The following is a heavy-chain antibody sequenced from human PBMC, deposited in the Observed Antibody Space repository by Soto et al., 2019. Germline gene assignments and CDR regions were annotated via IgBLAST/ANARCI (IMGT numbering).Heavy chain of an antibody. J-gene: IGHJ4*02. CDR1: GGTFSGYA. Sequence: GASVKVSCKASGGTFSGYAISWVRQAPGQGLEWMGGIIPIFGTANYAQKFQGRVTITADESTSTAYMELSSLRSEDTAVYYCARDQQTYYYDSSGTGLGYWGQGTLVTVSS. D-gene: IGHD3-22*01. CDR3: ARDQQTYYYDSSGTGLGY. CDR2: IIPIFGTA. V-gene: IGHV1-69*13.